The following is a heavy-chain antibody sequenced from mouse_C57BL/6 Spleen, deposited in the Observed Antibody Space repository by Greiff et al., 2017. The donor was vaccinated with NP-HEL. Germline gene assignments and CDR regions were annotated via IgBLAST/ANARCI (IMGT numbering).Heavy chain of an antibody. J-gene: IGHJ4*01. CDR3: ARKGIGIWPYAMDY. D-gene: IGHD1-1*02. CDR1: GYTFTDYY. CDR2: INPYNGGT. Sequence: EVQLQQSGPVLVKPGASVKMSCKASGYTFTDYYMNWVKQSHGKSLEWIGVINPYNGGTSYNQKFKGKATLTVDKSSSTAYMELNSLTSEDSAVYYCARKGIGIWPYAMDYWGQGTSVTVSS. V-gene: IGHV1-19*01.